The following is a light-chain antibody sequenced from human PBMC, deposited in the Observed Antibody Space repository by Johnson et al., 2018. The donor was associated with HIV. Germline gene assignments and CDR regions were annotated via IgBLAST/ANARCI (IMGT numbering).Light chain of an antibody. CDR1: SSNIGNNY. Sequence: QSVLTQPPSVSAAPGQKVTISCSGSSSNIGNNYVSWYQQLPGTAPKLLIYENNKRPSGIPDRFSGSKSGTSATLGITGLQTGDEADYYCGTWDSSLSVGGVFGTRTKVTVL. J-gene: IGLJ1*01. CDR2: ENN. CDR3: GTWDSSLSVGGV. V-gene: IGLV1-51*02.